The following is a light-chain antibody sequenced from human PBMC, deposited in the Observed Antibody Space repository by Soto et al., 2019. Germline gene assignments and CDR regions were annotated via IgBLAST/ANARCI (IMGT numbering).Light chain of an antibody. V-gene: IGKV3-20*01. J-gene: IGKJ1*01. Sequence: ILFPQSPGNLSLSPGERATLSCRASQGFNNNYLAWYQPKPGQAPRLVIYGASSRDTGIPDRFSASGSGTDFTLPISRLEPEDFEVDYCQQYTNEPLTSGQGTKVDIK. CDR3: QQYTNEPLT. CDR2: GAS. CDR1: QGFNNNY.